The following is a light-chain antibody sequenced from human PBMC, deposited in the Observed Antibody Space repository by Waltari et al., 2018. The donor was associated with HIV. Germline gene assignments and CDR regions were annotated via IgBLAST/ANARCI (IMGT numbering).Light chain of an antibody. V-gene: IGLV2-11*01. J-gene: IGLJ2*01. Sequence: QSALTQPRSVSGSPGQSVTISCTGSSSDVVGYNFVSWYQQHPGKAPKVIIHDVSERPSGVSHRFSVSTCGNTAALTISGLPAEDDADYYCCSYAGSYTMVFGGGTKLTVL. CDR2: DVS. CDR3: CSYAGSYTMV. CDR1: SSDVVGYNF.